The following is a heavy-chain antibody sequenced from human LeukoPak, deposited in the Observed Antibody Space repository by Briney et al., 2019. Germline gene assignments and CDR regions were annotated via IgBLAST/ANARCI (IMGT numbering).Heavy chain of an antibody. D-gene: IGHD3-16*02. Sequence: KPSETLSLTCAVYGGSFSGYYWSWLRQPPGKGLEWLGEINHSGNNNYNPSLKSRVTISVDPSKNQFSLKLSSVTAADTAVYYCAGTYYDYVWGSYRRTRGLFDYWGQGTLVTVSS. CDR1: GGSFSGYY. CDR3: AGTYYDYVWGSYRRTRGLFDY. CDR2: INHSGNN. V-gene: IGHV4-34*01. J-gene: IGHJ4*02.